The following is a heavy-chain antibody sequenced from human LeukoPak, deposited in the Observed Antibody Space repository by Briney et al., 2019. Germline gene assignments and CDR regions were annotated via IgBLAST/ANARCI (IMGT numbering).Heavy chain of an antibody. Sequence: PSETLSLTCTVSGGSISSSSYYWGWIRQPPGKGLEWIGYIYYSGSTNYNPSLKSRVTISVDTSKNQFSLKLSSVTAADTAVYYCATGHGHYGDYGAALAFDIWGQGTMVTVSS. V-gene: IGHV4-61*05. CDR3: ATGHGHYGDYGAALAFDI. J-gene: IGHJ3*02. D-gene: IGHD4-17*01. CDR1: GGSISSSSYY. CDR2: IYYSGST.